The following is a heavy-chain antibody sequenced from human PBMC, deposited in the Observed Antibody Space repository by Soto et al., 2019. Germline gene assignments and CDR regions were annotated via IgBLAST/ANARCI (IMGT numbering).Heavy chain of an antibody. Sequence: SETLSLTCTVSGGSISSYYWSWIRQPPGKGLEWIGYIYYSGSTNYNPSLKSRVTISVDTSKNQFSLKLSSVTAADTAVYYCASATIFGVVNDPDRRLEDYYYMDVWGKGTTVTVSS. CDR1: GGSISSYY. J-gene: IGHJ6*03. V-gene: IGHV4-59*08. CDR2: IYYSGST. D-gene: IGHD3-3*01. CDR3: ASATIFGVVNDPDRRLEDYYYMDV.